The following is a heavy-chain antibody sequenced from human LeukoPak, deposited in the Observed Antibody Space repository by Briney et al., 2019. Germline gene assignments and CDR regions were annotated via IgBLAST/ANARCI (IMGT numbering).Heavy chain of an antibody. J-gene: IGHJ4*02. D-gene: IGHD3-9*01. V-gene: IGHV4-34*01. CDR1: GGSFSGYY. CDR3: ARGNILTGSCFDF. Sequence: PSETLSLTCAVYGGSFSGYYWSWIRQPPREGLEWIGEINHSGSTNYNPSLKSRVTISVDTSKNQFSLKLSSVTAADTAVYYCARGNILTGSCFDFWGQGALVTVSS. CDR2: INHSGST.